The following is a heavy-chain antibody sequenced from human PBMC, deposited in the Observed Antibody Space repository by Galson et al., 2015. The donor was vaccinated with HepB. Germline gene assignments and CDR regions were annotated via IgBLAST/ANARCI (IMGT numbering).Heavy chain of an antibody. CDR1: GFPFSDYA. V-gene: IGHV3-33*08. CDR3: ARESPRRGGICEGAFCKGVDV. Sequence: SLRLSCAASGFPFSDYAMHWVRQAPGKGLEWVAVIWFDGSEMYYGDFVKGRFTISRDNSKNTLYLQVNSLRAEDTAVYYCARESPRRGGICEGAFCKGVDVWGQGTRSLSP. D-gene: IGHD2-15*01. J-gene: IGHJ6*02. CDR2: IWFDGSEM.